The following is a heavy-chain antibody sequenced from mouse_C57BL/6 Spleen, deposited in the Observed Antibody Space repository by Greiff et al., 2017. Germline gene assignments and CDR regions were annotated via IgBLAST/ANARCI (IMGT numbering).Heavy chain of an antibody. CDR1: GFTFSDFY. J-gene: IGHJ1*03. CDR3: ARDAGGFDV. CDR2: SRNKANDYTT. V-gene: IGHV7-1*01. Sequence: EVKLMESGGGLVQSGRSLRLSCATSGFTFSDFYMEWVRQAPGKGLEWIAASRNKANDYTTEYSASVKGRFIVSRDTSQSILYLQMNALRAEDTAIYYCARDAGGFDVWGTGTTVTVSS.